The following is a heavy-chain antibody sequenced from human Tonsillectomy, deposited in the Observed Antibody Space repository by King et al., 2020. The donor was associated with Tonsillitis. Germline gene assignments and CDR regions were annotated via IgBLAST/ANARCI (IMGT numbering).Heavy chain of an antibody. J-gene: IGHJ6*03. CDR3: ARDGRGIMVSTSTGYMDV. CDR2: ISAYSGSI. CDR1: GFTFTHYN. D-gene: IGHD3-16*01. V-gene: IGHV3-21*01. Sequence: VQLVESGGGLVKPGGSLRPSCAASGFTFTHYNMNWVRQAPGKGLEWVSTISAYSGSIYYADAVKGRFTVSRDNAKNSLYLQMNSLGAEDTAVYYCARDGRGIMVSTSTGYMDVWGKGTTVTFSS.